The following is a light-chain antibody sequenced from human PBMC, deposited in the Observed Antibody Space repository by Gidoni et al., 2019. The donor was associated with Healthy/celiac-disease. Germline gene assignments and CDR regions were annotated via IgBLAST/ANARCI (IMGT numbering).Light chain of an antibody. CDR1: QSVSRSY. J-gene: IGKJ1*01. CDR3: QQYGSSPWT. CDR2: GAS. Sequence: EIVLTQSPGTLSLSPGERATLSCRASQSVSRSYLAWYQQKPGQAPRLLIYGASSMAIGIPDRFSGSGSGTDFTLTISRLEPEDFAVYYCQQYGSSPWTFGQXTKVEIK. V-gene: IGKV3-20*01.